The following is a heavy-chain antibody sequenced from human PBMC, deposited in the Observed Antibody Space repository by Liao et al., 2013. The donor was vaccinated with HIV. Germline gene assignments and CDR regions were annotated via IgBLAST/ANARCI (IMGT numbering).Heavy chain of an antibody. J-gene: IGHJ5*02. CDR3: ARPAGHCTSTGCYSWFDA. Sequence: QVQLQQGGAGLLRPSETLSLTCAVYGGPFSGHYWSWIRQSPGKGLEWIGEITHSGGTNYNPSLKSRVTMSIDTSNRQFSLKVMSVTAADTGVYYCARPAGHCTSTGCYSWFDAWGQGSLVAVSS. CDR2: ITHSGGT. D-gene: IGHD2-21*02. CDR1: GGPFSGHY. V-gene: IGHV4-34*01.